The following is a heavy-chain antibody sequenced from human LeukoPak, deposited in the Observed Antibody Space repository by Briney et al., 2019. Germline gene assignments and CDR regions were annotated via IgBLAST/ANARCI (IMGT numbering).Heavy chain of an antibody. CDR3: ARRDDSSGYHKIFDY. CDR1: GASISGSGYY. V-gene: IGHV4-39*01. CDR2: IYDSGST. D-gene: IGHD3-22*01. J-gene: IGHJ4*02. Sequence: PSETLSLTCTVSGASISGSGYYWGWIRQPPGKGLEWIGNIYDSGSTYYNASLQSQVTISIDTSKNQFSLRLSSVTAADTAVYYCARRDDSSGYHKIFDYWGPGTLVTVSS.